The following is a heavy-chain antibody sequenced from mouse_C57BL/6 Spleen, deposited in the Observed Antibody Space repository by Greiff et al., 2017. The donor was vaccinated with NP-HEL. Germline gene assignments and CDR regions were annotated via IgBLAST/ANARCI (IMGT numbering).Heavy chain of an antibody. J-gene: IGHJ2*01. Sequence: EVQRVESEGGLVQPGSSMKLSCTASGFTFSDYYMAWVRQVPEKGLEWVANINYDGSSTYYLDSLKSRFIISRDNAKNILYLQMSSLKSEDTATYYCARDYGNYLDYWGQGTTLTVSS. D-gene: IGHD2-1*01. V-gene: IGHV5-16*01. CDR2: INYDGSST. CDR1: GFTFSDYY. CDR3: ARDYGNYLDY.